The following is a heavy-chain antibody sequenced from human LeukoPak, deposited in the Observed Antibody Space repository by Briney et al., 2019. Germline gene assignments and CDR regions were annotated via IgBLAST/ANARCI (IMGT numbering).Heavy chain of an antibody. J-gene: IGHJ4*02. D-gene: IGHD3/OR15-3a*01. CDR1: GVSISSSNSY. V-gene: IGHV4-39*01. Sequence: PSETLSLTCTVSGVSISSSNSYWGWIRQPPGRGLEWIGSIYYSGNTYYNASLKSQVSISIDTAKNQFSLRLTSVTAADTAVYYCARQTGSGLFILPGGQGTLVTVSS. CDR3: ARQTGSGLFILP. CDR2: IYYSGNT.